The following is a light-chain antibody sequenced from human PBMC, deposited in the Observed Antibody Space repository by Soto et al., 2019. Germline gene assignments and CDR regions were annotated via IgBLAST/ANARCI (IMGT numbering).Light chain of an antibody. CDR1: QSVSSSY. Sequence: IVLTQSPGTLSLSPGERATLSCRASQSVSSSYLAWYQQKYGQAPRLLIYGASSRATSVPDRFSGSGSGKDFTVNVSRLEPEDLAVYYCQQYCTSVTFGGGTKVEIK. V-gene: IGKV3-20*01. CDR2: GAS. J-gene: IGKJ4*01. CDR3: QQYCTSVT.